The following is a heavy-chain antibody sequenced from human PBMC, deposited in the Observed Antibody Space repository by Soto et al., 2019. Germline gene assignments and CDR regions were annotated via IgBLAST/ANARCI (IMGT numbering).Heavy chain of an antibody. CDR2: IIPILGIA. Sequence: ASVKVSCKASGGTFSSYTISWVRQAPGQGLEWMGRIIPILGIANYAQKFQGRVTITADKSTSTAYMELSSLRSEDTAVYYCARDLRLHGDYYYYMDVWGKGTTVTVSS. CDR3: ARDLRLHGDYYYYMDV. CDR1: GGTFSSYT. D-gene: IGHD3-9*01. J-gene: IGHJ6*03. V-gene: IGHV1-69*04.